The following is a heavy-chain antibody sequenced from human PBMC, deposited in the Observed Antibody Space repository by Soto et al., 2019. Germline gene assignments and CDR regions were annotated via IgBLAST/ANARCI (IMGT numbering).Heavy chain of an antibody. J-gene: IGHJ2*01. V-gene: IGHV4-59*08. CDR2: VYHSWKT. CDR3: ARPKGTTPAVWYFDL. Sequence: QVQLQESGPGLVKPSETLSLTCTVSGDYIISHYWSWIRQPPGKGLEWIGYVYHSWKTDFNPSLKSLVTISIDTSKNKISLSLTSVTAADTVVYYCARPKGTTPAVWYFDLWGRGTLVTVSS. CDR1: GDYIISHY. D-gene: IGHD1-1*01.